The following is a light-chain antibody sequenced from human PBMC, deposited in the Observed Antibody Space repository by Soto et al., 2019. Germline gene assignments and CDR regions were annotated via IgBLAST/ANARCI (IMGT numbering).Light chain of an antibody. CDR2: DVS. CDR1: SSDVGGYNY. Sequence: QSALTQPASVSGSPGQSITISCTGTSSDVGGYNYVSWYQQHPGKVPKLMIYDVSNRPSGVSNRFSGSKSGNTASLTISGLQAEAEADYYCSSYTSSSTLVFGGGTKLTVL. J-gene: IGLJ2*01. V-gene: IGLV2-14*03. CDR3: SSYTSSSTLV.